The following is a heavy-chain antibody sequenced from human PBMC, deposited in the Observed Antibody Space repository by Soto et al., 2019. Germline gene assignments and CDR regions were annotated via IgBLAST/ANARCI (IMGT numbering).Heavy chain of an antibody. D-gene: IGHD1-1*01. CDR1: GGSVSSGSYY. CDR2: IYYSGST. J-gene: IGHJ4*02. V-gene: IGHV4-61*01. CDR3: ARGAGTTFY. Sequence: QVQLQESGPGLVKPSETLSLTCTVSGGSVSSGSYYWSWIRQPPRKGLEWIGYIYYSGSTNYNPSLKSRVTISVDTSKNQFSLKLSSVTAADTAVYYCARGAGTTFYWGQGTLVTVSS.